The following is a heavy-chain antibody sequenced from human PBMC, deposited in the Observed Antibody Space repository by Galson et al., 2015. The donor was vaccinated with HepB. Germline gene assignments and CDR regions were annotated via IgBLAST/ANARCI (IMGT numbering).Heavy chain of an antibody. D-gene: IGHD6-19*01. CDR1: GGSISSGDYY. CDR3: ARDFTVHGYSSGGFDY. CDR2: IYYSGRT. V-gene: IGHV4-30-4*01. Sequence: TLSLTCTVSGGSISSGDYYWSWTRQPPGKGLEWIGYIYYSGRTYYNPSLKSRVTISVDTSQNQFSLKLSSVTAADTAVYYCARDFTVHGYSSGGFDYWGQGTLVTVSS. J-gene: IGHJ4*02.